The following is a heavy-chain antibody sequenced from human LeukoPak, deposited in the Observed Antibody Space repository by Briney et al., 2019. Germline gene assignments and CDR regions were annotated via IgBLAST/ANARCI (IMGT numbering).Heavy chain of an antibody. V-gene: IGHV4-39*07. J-gene: IGHJ4*01. Sequence: SETLSLTCAVSGASISSSNYYWGWVRQSPGKGLEWIGNIYYSGSTNYNPSLKSRVTISVDTSKNQFSLKLSSLTAADTAVYYCARAVLSYCRGGSCPYFDYWGQGTLVTVSS. D-gene: IGHD2-15*01. CDR1: GASISSSNYY. CDR2: IYYSGST. CDR3: ARAVLSYCRGGSCPYFDY.